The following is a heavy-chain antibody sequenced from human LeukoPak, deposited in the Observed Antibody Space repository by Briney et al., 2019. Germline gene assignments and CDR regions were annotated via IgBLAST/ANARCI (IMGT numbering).Heavy chain of an antibody. CDR3: AKEMGHSPHSSGTYWSDGGVGLDY. V-gene: IGHV3-74*01. CDR1: GFSFNNYW. J-gene: IGHJ4*02. Sequence: PGGSLRLSCAGSGFSFNNYWMHWVRQAPGKGLVWVSRIHSDGRVTTYADSVKGRFTISKDSARNTLYLQMNSLGAEDTAVYYCAKEMGHSPHSSGTYWSDGGVGLDYWGQGTLVTVSS. CDR2: IHSDGRVT. D-gene: IGHD3-10*01.